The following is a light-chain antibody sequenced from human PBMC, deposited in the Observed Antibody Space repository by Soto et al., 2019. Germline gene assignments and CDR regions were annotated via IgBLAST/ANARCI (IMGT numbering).Light chain of an antibody. J-gene: IGLJ1*01. Sequence: QSALTQPASVSGSPGQSITISCTGTSSDVGSYNLVSWYQQHPGKAPKLMIYEGSKRPSGVSNRFSASKSGNTASLIISGLQADDEADYFCSSYRSTTTFGVFGTGTKVTVL. CDR3: SSYRSTTTFGV. CDR2: EGS. V-gene: IGLV2-14*02. CDR1: SSDVGSYNL.